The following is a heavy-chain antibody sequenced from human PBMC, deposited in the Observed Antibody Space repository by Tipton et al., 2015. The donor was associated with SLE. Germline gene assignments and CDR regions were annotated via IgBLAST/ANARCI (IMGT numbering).Heavy chain of an antibody. J-gene: IGHJ6*03. D-gene: IGHD6-13*01. Sequence: LRLSCTVSGGSISSSSYYWSWIRQPPGKGLEWIGYIYYSGSTNYNPSLKSRVTISVDTSKNQFSLKLSSVTAADTAVYYCARSQQLSYMDVWGKGTTVTVSS. CDR3: ARSQQLSYMDV. CDR1: GGSISSSSYY. CDR2: IYYSGST. V-gene: IGHV4-61*01.